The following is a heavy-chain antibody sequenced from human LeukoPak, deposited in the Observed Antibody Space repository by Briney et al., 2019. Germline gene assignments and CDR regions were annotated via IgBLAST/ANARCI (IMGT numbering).Heavy chain of an antibody. CDR1: GFTFSSYW. J-gene: IGHJ4*02. CDR3: ARDPKGRYSSSWFVRDYLDY. V-gene: IGHV3-74*01. Sequence: GGSLRLSCAASGFTFSSYWMHWVRQAPGKGLVRVSRINSDGSSTSYADSVKGRFTISRDNAKNTLYLQMNSLRAEDTAVYYCARDPKGRYSSSWFVRDYLDYWGQGTLVTVSS. CDR2: INSDGSST. D-gene: IGHD6-13*01.